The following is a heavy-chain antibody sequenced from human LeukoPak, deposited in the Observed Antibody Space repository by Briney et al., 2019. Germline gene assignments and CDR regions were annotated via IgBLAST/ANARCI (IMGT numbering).Heavy chain of an antibody. D-gene: IGHD3-10*01. CDR2: IYYSGST. CDR3: ARDGLWFGEVDAFDI. Sequence: PSETLSLTCTVSGGSISSSSYYWGWIRQPPGKGLEWIGSIYYSGSTYYNPSLKSRVTISVDTSKNQFSLKLSSVTAADTAVYYCARDGLWFGEVDAFDIWGQGTMVTVSS. CDR1: GGSISSSSYY. V-gene: IGHV4-39*07. J-gene: IGHJ3*02.